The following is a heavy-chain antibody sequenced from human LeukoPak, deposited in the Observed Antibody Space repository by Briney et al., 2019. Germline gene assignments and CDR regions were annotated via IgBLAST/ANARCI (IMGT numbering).Heavy chain of an antibody. Sequence: PGGSLRLSCAASGFTFDDYAMHWVRQAPGKGLEWVSGISRNSGSIGYADSVKGRFTISRDNAKNSLYLQMNSLRAEDTALYYCAKDMGAIAAAGTEPEFDYWGQGTLVTVSS. CDR3: AKDMGAIAAAGTEPEFDY. V-gene: IGHV3-9*01. CDR1: GFTFDDYA. CDR2: ISRNSGSI. D-gene: IGHD6-13*01. J-gene: IGHJ4*02.